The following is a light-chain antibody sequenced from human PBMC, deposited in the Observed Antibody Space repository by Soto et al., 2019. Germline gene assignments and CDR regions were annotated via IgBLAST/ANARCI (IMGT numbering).Light chain of an antibody. J-gene: IGKJ2*01. V-gene: IGKV1-33*01. CDR2: DAS. CDR3: QQYDHPPYT. Sequence: DIQLTQSPSSLSATVGDRVTITCQASQDIRKYLNWYQQKPGKAPKLLIYDASNRETGVPSRFSGSGSGTDFRLSIDSLQPEDIATYYCQQYDHPPYTFGQGTTLEIK. CDR1: QDIRKY.